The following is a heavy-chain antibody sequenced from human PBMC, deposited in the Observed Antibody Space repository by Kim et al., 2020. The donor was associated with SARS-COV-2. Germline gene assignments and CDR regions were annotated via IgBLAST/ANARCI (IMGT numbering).Heavy chain of an antibody. D-gene: IGHD2-2*01. CDR3: AREVVGRSVWNY. V-gene: IGHV3-74*01. CDR2: INSDGSST. J-gene: IGHJ4*02. CDR1: GFTFSSYW. Sequence: GGSLRLSCAASGFTFSSYWMHWVRQAPGKGLVWVSRINSDGSSTSYADSVKGRFTISRDNAKNTLYLQMNSLRAEDTAVYYCAREVVGRSVWNYWGQGTLVTVSS.